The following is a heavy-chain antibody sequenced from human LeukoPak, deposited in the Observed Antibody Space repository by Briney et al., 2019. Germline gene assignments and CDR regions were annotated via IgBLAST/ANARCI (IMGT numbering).Heavy chain of an antibody. J-gene: IGHJ6*02. D-gene: IGHD7-27*01. CDR1: GFTVSSNY. V-gene: IGHV3-66*01. CDR3: ERDFTAPLGYYYYGMDV. Sequence: PGGSLRLSCAASGFTVSSNYMSWVRQAPGKGLEWVSVIYSGGSTYYADSVKGRFTISRDNSKNTLYLQMNSLRAEDTAVYYCERDFTAPLGYYYYGMDVWGQGTTVTVSS. CDR2: IYSGGST.